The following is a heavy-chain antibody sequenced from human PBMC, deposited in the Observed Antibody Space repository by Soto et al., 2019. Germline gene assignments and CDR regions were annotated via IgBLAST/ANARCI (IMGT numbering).Heavy chain of an antibody. V-gene: IGHV3-30-3*01. Sequence: GGSLRLSCAASGFTFSSYAMHWVRQAPGKGLEWVAVILYDGSNKYYADSVKVRFTIYRDNSKNTLYLQMNSLRAEDTAVYYYARAPIFSVFYYGMDVLGQGTTVTVSS. CDR3: ARAPIFSVFYYGMDV. CDR1: GFTFSSYA. J-gene: IGHJ6*02. CDR2: ILYDGSNK.